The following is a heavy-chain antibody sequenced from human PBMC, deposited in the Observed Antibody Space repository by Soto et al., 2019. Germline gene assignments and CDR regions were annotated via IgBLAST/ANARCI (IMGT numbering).Heavy chain of an antibody. CDR3: VRHSSIWYYFDY. J-gene: IGHJ4*02. CDR2: IYYTGST. Sequence: SETLSLTCTVSGDSITSYYWSWIRQPPGKGLEWLGYIYYTGSTTYNPSLKSRVTISLDTSKNQFSLKLNSVTAADTAVYYCVRHSSIWYYFDYWGQGTLVTVSS. V-gene: IGHV4-59*08. D-gene: IGHD6-13*01. CDR1: GDSITSYY.